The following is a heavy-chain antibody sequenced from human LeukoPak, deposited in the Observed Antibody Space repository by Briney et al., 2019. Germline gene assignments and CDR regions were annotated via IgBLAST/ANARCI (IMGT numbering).Heavy chain of an antibody. Sequence: GGSLRLSCAASGFSFSSYGMHWVRQAPGKGLEWVAVMSYAGSKEYYADSVKGRFTISRDNSKNTLYMQMNSLRAEDTAVYYCARESSDSKPAYYFDYWGQGTLVTVSS. CDR2: MSYAGSKE. CDR1: GFSFSSYG. CDR3: ARESSDSKPAYYFDY. J-gene: IGHJ4*02. D-gene: IGHD4-11*01. V-gene: IGHV3-30*03.